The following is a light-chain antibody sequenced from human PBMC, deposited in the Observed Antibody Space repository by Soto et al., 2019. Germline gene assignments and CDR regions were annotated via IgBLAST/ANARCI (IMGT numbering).Light chain of an antibody. CDR2: GAS. V-gene: IGKV3-15*01. CDR3: QQYYNWPPWT. CDR1: QSVSSN. Sequence: EIVMTQSPATLSVSPGERATLSCRASQSVSSNLAWYQQKPGQAPRLLIYGASTRATGIPVRFSGSGSGTAFTLTISSLQSEYFAVYYCQQYYNWPPWTFGQGTKVDIK. J-gene: IGKJ1*01.